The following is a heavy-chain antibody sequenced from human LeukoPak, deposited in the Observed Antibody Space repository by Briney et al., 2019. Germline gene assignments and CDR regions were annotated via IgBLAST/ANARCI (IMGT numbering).Heavy chain of an antibody. CDR2: IKSKTDDGTT. CDR1: GFTFSNAW. J-gene: IGHJ4*02. V-gene: IGHV3-15*01. Sequence: GGSLRLSSAASGFTFSNAWMSWVRQAPGKGLEWVGRIKSKTDDGTTDYAAPVKGRFTISRDDSKNTLYLQMNSLKTEDTAVYYCTTMTYYDILTGYPIDYWGQGTLVTVSS. CDR3: TTMTYYDILTGYPIDY. D-gene: IGHD3-9*01.